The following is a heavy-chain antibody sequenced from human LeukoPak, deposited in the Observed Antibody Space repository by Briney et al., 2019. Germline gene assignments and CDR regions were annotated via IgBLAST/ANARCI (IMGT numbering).Heavy chain of an antibody. CDR1: GYTFTPYY. Sequence: GASVKVSCNASGYTFTPYYLHRVRQAPGQGLEWMGWINPNSGVTNFAQMFQGRVTMTRDTSISTAYMELSRLRLDDTAVYYCTIAVASTSAYSDSWGQGTLVTVSS. J-gene: IGHJ4*02. V-gene: IGHV1-2*02. CDR3: TIAVASTSAYSDS. CDR2: INPNSGVT. D-gene: IGHD2-15*01.